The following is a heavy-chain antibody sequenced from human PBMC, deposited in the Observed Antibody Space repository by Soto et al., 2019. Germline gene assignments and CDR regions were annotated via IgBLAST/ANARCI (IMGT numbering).Heavy chain of an antibody. Sequence: ASVKVSCKASGYTFTAYYIHWVRQAPGQGLEWMGWINPNSGGTNYAQKFQGDFTMTSDTSISTAYMELSSLRSDDTAVYYCARDRCTSDCCYACLDDWGQGTLVTVSS. CDR3: ARDRCTSDCCYACLDD. J-gene: IGHJ4*02. CDR1: GYTFTAYY. D-gene: IGHD2-8*02. V-gene: IGHV1-2*02. CDR2: INPNSGGT.